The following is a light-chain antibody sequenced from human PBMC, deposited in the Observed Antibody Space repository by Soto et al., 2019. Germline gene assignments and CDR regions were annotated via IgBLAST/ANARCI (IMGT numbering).Light chain of an antibody. CDR2: DVN. CDR1: SSDVGGYNF. CDR3: YSYPGNYTYL. Sequence: QSALTQPRSVSGSPGQSVTISCTGTSSDVGGYNFVSWYQQHPGKAPKLMIYDVNKRPSGVPDRFSGSKSGNTASLTISGLQAEEEADYSCYSYPGNYTYLFGTGTKVTVL. J-gene: IGLJ1*01. V-gene: IGLV2-11*01.